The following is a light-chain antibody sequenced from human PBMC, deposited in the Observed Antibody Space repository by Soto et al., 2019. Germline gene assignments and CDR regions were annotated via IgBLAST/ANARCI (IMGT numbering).Light chain of an antibody. J-gene: IGKJ5*01. Sequence: DIQMTQSPCSLSASAGGRGTITCQASQNINNYLNWYQQKPGRAPKLLIYDASNLEAGVPSRFRGSGSGTDFTFTISRLQPEDIATYYCQQYENLPTFGQGTRLEIK. CDR2: DAS. V-gene: IGKV1-33*01. CDR1: QNINNY. CDR3: QQYENLPT.